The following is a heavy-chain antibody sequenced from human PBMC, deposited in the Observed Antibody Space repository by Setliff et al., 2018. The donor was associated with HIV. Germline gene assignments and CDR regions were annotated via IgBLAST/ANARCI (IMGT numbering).Heavy chain of an antibody. CDR1: GFTFNNYW. Sequence: GGSLRLSCAASGFTFNNYWMAWVRQAPGKGLEWVGNINQDGSEKNYVDSVKGRFSISRDNSKNTVDLQMNSLRAEDTAVYYCAKDGDYSNWDYDAFDIWGQGKMVTVSS. D-gene: IGHD1-7*01. J-gene: IGHJ3*02. CDR3: AKDGDYSNWDYDAFDI. V-gene: IGHV3-7*01. CDR2: INQDGSEK.